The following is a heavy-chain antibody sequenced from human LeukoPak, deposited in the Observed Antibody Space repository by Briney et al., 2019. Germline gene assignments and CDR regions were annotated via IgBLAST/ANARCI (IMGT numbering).Heavy chain of an antibody. CDR1: GGSLSGYY. J-gene: IGHJ4*02. CDR3: VRGLYSRDAGY. D-gene: IGHD4-11*01. CDR2: INHGGHT. V-gene: IGHV4-34*01. Sequence: PSETLSLTCDVYGGSLSGYYWSWIRQPPGKRLEWIGEINHGGHTNYNPSLKSRVAMSVDTSKNQSSLNLGSVTAADTAVYYCVRGLYSRDAGYWGQGTLVPVSS.